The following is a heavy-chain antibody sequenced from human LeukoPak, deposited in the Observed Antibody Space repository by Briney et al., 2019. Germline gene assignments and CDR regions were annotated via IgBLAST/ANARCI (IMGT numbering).Heavy chain of an antibody. D-gene: IGHD7-27*01. CDR2: IWYDGSKK. V-gene: IGHV3-33*08. Sequence: GGSLRLSCAASGFTFSSYAMHWVRQAPGKGLEWVAVIWYDGSKKYYADSVKGRFTISRDNSKNTLYLQMNSLRAEDTAVYYCARDRATGVFEYWGQGTQVTVSS. CDR3: ARDRATGVFEY. CDR1: GFTFSSYA. J-gene: IGHJ4*02.